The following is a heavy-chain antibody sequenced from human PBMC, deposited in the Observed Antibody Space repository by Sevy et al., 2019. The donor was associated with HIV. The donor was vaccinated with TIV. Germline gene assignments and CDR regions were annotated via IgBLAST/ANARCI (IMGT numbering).Heavy chain of an antibody. Sequence: GGSLRLSCAASGFTFNKYSMSWVRQPPGKGLEWVATLSFGCGEINYADSVKGRFTISRDNSKNSFYLQMNKLRAEDTALYYCAREGCTKPHDYWGQGTLVTVSS. CDR3: AREGCTKPHDY. CDR1: GFTFNKYS. D-gene: IGHD2-8*01. CDR2: LSFGCGEI. J-gene: IGHJ4*02. V-gene: IGHV3-23*01.